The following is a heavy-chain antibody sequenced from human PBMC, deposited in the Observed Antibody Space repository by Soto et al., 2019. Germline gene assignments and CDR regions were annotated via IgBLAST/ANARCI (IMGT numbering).Heavy chain of an antibody. D-gene: IGHD3-3*01. CDR2: ISGSGGAT. CDR1: GFTFSSYA. J-gene: IGHJ5*02. CDR3: AKAGRPYYDLWSENRFDP. Sequence: GGSLRLSCAASGFTFSSYAMTWVRQAPGKGLEWVSSISGSGGATYYADTVKGRFTISRDDSKSTLHLQMNSLRAEDTALYYCAKAGRPYYDLWSENRFDPWGQGTLVTVSS. V-gene: IGHV3-23*01.